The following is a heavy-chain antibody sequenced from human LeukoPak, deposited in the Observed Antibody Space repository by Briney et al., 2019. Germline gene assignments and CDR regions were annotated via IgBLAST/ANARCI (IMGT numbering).Heavy chain of an antibody. V-gene: IGHV3-53*01. Sequence: GGSLRLTCEASGFSVSPNYMTWSRQAPGKGLEWVAVIYNSGTTKYADSVKGRFTIARDSSNNTLYLQMNSLRAEYTAVYYCARGWEWSDYWGQGSLVTVSS. CDR1: GFSVSPNY. CDR2: IYNSGTT. D-gene: IGHD3-3*01. CDR3: ARGWEWSDY. J-gene: IGHJ4*02.